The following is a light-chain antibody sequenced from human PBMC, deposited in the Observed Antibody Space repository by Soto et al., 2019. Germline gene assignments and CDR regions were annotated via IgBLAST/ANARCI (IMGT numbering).Light chain of an antibody. J-gene: IGKJ2*01. CDR1: HGIRNF. V-gene: IGKV1-17*01. CDR3: LQHDTYPFT. CDR2: AAS. Sequence: DIQMTQSPSSLSASAGDRVTITCRASHGIRNFLGWYQQKPGKAPKRLIHAASSLESGVPSRFSGSGSCTEFTLTISSLQPEDFATYYCLQHDTYPFTFGQGTKVEIK.